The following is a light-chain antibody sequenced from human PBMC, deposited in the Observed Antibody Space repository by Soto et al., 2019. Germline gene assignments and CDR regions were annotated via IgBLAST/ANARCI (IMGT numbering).Light chain of an antibody. J-gene: IGLJ1*01. CDR3: SSYTSSSTLV. V-gene: IGLV2-14*01. CDR2: EVS. Sequence: QSALTQPASVSGSHGQSSTISCTVTGSDVACYNYVSWYQQHPGKAPKLMIYEVSNRPSGVSNRFSGSKSGNTASLTISGLQAEDEADYYCSSYTSSSTLVFGTGTKVTVL. CDR1: GSDVACYNY.